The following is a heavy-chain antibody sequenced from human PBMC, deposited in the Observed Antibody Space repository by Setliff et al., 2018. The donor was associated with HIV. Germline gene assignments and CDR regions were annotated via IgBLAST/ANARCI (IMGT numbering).Heavy chain of an antibody. CDR1: GGSFSGYY. CDR2: INHSGST. CDR3: ARGQENGDLRY. V-gene: IGHV4-34*01. D-gene: IGHD3-10*01. Sequence: SETLSLTCAVYGGSFSGYYWSWIRQPPGKGLEWIGEINHSGSTNYNPSLKSRVTLSVDTSKNQFSLNLSSVTAADTALYYCARGQENGDLRYWGQGTLVTVSA. J-gene: IGHJ4*02.